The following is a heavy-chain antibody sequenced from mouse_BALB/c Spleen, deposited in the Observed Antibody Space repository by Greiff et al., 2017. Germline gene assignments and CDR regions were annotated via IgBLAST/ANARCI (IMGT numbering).Heavy chain of an antibody. V-gene: IGHV5-6*01. CDR3: ARGGGYYAY. J-gene: IGHJ3*01. Sequence: EVQRVESGGGLVKPGGSLKLSCAASGFTFSSYAMSWVRQTPEKRLEWVATISDGGSYTYYPDSVKGRFTISRDNAKNNLYLQMSSLKSEDTAMYYCARGGGYYAYWGQGTLVTVSA. D-gene: IGHD2-3*01. CDR1: GFTFSSYA. CDR2: ISDGGSYT.